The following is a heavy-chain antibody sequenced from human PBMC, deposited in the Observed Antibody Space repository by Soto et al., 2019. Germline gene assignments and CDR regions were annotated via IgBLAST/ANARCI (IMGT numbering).Heavy chain of an antibody. V-gene: IGHV4-30-2*01. CDR3: ARGGLLPDY. Sequence: QLQLQESGSGLVKPSQTLSLTCAVSGGSISSGGHSWSWIRQPPGKGLEWIGYISHSGSTYYNPSLKSRVTISVDRSKNQFSLKLSSATAADTAVYYCARGGLLPDYWGQGTLVTVSS. CDR1: GGSISSGGHS. J-gene: IGHJ4*02. D-gene: IGHD6-19*01. CDR2: ISHSGST.